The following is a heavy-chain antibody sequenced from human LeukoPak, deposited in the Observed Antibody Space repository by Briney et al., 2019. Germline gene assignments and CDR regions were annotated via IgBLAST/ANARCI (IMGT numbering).Heavy chain of an antibody. CDR1: GGSISTSSYY. Sequence: SETLSLTCTVSGGSISTSSYYWGWIRQPPGKGLECIGNIYYSGSTYYNPSLKSRVTISVDTSKNQFSLKLSSVTAADTAVYYCARRYYDYVGRSYRFINYYYMDVWGKGTTVTISS. CDR3: ARRYYDYVGRSYRFINYYYMDV. D-gene: IGHD3-16*02. J-gene: IGHJ6*03. CDR2: IYYSGST. V-gene: IGHV4-39*07.